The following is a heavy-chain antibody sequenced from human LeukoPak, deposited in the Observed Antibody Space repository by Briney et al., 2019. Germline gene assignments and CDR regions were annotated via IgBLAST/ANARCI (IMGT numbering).Heavy chain of an antibody. CDR3: ARSSQWELLADY. CDR1: GYTFTGYY. Sequence: GASVKVSCKASGYTFTGYYMHWVRQAPGQGLEWMGWINPNSGGTNYAQKFQGWVTMTRDTSISTAYMELRSLRSDDTAVYYCARSSQWELLADYWGQGTLVTVSS. J-gene: IGHJ4*02. CDR2: INPNSGGT. V-gene: IGHV1-2*04. D-gene: IGHD1-26*01.